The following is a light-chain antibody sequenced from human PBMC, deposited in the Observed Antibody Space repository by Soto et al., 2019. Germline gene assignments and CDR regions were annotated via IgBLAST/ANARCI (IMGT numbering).Light chain of an antibody. CDR3: AAWDDSLSGRGV. CDR1: SSNIGNNY. J-gene: IGLJ2*01. CDR2: RNN. Sequence: QSVLTQPPSASGTPGQRVTISCSGSSSNIGNNYVYWYQMVPGTAPKLLIYRNNQRPSVVPDRFSGSRSGTSASLAISGLRSEDEADYYCAAWDDSLSGRGVFGGGTKLTVL. V-gene: IGLV1-47*01.